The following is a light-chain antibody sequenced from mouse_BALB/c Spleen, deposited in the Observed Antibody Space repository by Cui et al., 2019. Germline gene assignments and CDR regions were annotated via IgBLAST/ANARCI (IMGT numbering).Light chain of an antibody. J-gene: IGKJ2*01. V-gene: IGKV4-79*01. CDR1: SSVSSSY. CDR3: HQWSSYPYT. CDR2: STA. Sequence: QIVLTQSPAIMSASPGEKVTLTCSASSSVSSSYLYWYQQKPGSSPKIWIYSTANLAAGVPARFSGSGYGTSYSRTISSMEAEDAASYFCHQWSSYPYTFGGGTKLEIK.